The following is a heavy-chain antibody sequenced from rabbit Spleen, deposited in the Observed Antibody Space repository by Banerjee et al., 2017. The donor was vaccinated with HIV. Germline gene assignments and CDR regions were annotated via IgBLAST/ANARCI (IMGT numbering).Heavy chain of an antibody. J-gene: IGHJ6*01. CDR1: GIDFSGYG. Sequence: QEQLVESGGGLVTPGGTLTLTCKVSGIDFSGYGINWVRQAPGKGLEWIAFIYPDHGRTDYASWVNGRFTISLDNAHNTVFLQMTSLTAADTATYFCARDAGTSFSTYGMDLWGPGTLVTVS. CDR3: ARDAGTSFSTYGMDL. V-gene: IGHV1S47*01. D-gene: IGHD8-1*01. CDR2: IYPDHGRT.